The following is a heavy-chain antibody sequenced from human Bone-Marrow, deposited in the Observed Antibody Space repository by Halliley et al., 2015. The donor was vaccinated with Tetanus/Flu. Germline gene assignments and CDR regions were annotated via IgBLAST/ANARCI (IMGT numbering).Heavy chain of an antibody. CDR3: ARGLHCYDRGDYFDH. V-gene: IGHV4-31*03. D-gene: IGHD3-22*01. Sequence: LRLSCTVSRVSISSGGHYWSWIRQHPGKGLEWIGYIYYSGTTYYNKSLKSRITISVDTSKNQFSLTLTSVTAADTAVYYCARGLHCYDRGDYFDHWGQGTLLTVSS. CDR1: RVSISSGGHY. CDR2: IYYSGTT. J-gene: IGHJ4*02.